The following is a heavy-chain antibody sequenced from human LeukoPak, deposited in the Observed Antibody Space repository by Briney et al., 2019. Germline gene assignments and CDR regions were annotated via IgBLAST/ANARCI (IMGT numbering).Heavy chain of an antibody. CDR3: ARDLYSGSYYDFDY. Sequence: GGSLRLSRAASGFTFSSYWMSWVRQAPGKGLEWVAYISSSSSTTHYADSVTGRFSISRDNAKSSLYLQMNSLRVEDTAVYYCARDLYSGSYYDFDYWGQGTLVTVSS. CDR1: GFTFSSYW. CDR2: ISSSSSTT. V-gene: IGHV3-48*01. J-gene: IGHJ4*02. D-gene: IGHD1-26*01.